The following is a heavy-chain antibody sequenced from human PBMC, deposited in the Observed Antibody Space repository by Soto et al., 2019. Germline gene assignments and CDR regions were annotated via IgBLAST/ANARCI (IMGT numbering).Heavy chain of an antibody. CDR1: GFTFSSYG. D-gene: IGHD3-3*01. CDR3: AKDRITIFGVVSSSMDV. Sequence: QVQLVESGGGVVQPGRSLRLSCAASGFTFSSYGMHWVRQAPGKGLEWVAVISYDGSNKYYADSVKGRFTISRDNSKNTLYLQMNSLRAEDTAVYYCAKDRITIFGVVSSSMDVWGQGTTVTVSS. V-gene: IGHV3-30*18. CDR2: ISYDGSNK. J-gene: IGHJ6*02.